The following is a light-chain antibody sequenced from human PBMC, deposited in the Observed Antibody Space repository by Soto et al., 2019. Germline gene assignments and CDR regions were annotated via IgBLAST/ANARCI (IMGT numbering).Light chain of an antibody. CDR1: SSDVGGYNY. CDR3: SSYTSSKTLL. CDR2: DVF. J-gene: IGLJ2*01. Sequence: QSALTQPASVSGSPGQSITISCTGTSSDVGGYNYVVWYQQYPGKAPKLMIYDVFNRPSGVSNRFSASKSGNTASLTNSGLQAEDEADYYCSSYTSSKTLLFGGGTKLTVL. V-gene: IGLV2-14*01.